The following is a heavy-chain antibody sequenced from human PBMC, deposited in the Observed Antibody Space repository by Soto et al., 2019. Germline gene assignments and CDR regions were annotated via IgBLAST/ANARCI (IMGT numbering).Heavy chain of an antibody. CDR2: ISGSGGST. CDR3: AKDPVDYGDYTLDY. J-gene: IGHJ4*02. CDR1: GFTFSSYA. V-gene: IGHV3-23*01. D-gene: IGHD4-17*01. Sequence: GGSLRLSCAASGFTFSSYAMSWVRQAPGKGLEWVSAISGSGGSTYYADSVKGRFTISRDNSKNTLYLQMNSLRAEDTAVYYCAKDPVDYGDYTLDYWGQGTLVTVSS.